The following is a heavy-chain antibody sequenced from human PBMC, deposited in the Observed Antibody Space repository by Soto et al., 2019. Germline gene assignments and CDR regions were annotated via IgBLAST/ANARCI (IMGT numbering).Heavy chain of an antibody. CDR2: ISTYNGHT. Sequence: QIQLVQSGAEVKKPGASVKVSCKTSGYTFSNYAITWVRQAPGQGLEWMGWISTYNGHTNYAQDLQDRVTMTTDTSTDTAYMELRSRRPADTAIYYCARENSWAFDFWGQGAMVTVSS. CDR3: ARENSWAFDF. CDR1: GYTFSNYA. V-gene: IGHV1-18*04. J-gene: IGHJ3*01.